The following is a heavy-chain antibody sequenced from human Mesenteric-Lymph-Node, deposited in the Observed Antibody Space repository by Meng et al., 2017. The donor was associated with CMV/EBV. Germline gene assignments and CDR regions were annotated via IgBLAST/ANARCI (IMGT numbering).Heavy chain of an antibody. D-gene: IGHD3-22*01. CDR3: ARGKDSSGFYTWFDP. Sequence: ASVKVSCKASVYTFTGYYIHWVRQAPGQGLEWMGWINPKSGGTDYTQKFQGRVTMTRDTSISTAYMELSRLTYDDTAVYYCARGKDSSGFYTWFDPWGQGTLVTVSS. V-gene: IGHV1-2*02. J-gene: IGHJ5*02. CDR2: INPKSGGT. CDR1: VYTFTGYY.